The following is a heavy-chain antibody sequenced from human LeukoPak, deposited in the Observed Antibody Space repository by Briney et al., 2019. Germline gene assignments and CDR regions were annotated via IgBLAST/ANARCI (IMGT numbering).Heavy chain of an antibody. D-gene: IGHD3-16*01. CDR1: GFTFSSYW. CDR3: AKDRVGDSLGYMDV. CDR2: INSDGSST. V-gene: IGHV3-74*01. J-gene: IGHJ6*03. Sequence: SGGSLRLSCAASGFTFSSYWMHWVRQAPGKGLVWVSRINSDGSSTSYADSVKGRFTISRDNAKNTLYLQMNSLRAEDTALYYCAKDRVGDSLGYMDVWGKGTTVTISS.